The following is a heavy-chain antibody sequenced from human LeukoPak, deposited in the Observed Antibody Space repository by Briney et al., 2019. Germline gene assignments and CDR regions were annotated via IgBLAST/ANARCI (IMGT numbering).Heavy chain of an antibody. CDR2: IIPIFGTA. D-gene: IGHD6-19*01. Sequence: ASVKVSCKASGGTFSSYAISWVRQAPGQGLEWVGGIIPIFGTANYAQKFRGRVTITADESTSTAYMELSSLRSEDTAVYYCAREGDAIEYGGPGEHSSGWYGYSYWGQGTLVTVSS. CDR3: AREGDAIEYGGPGEHSSGWYGYSY. V-gene: IGHV1-69*13. CDR1: GGTFSSYA. J-gene: IGHJ4*02.